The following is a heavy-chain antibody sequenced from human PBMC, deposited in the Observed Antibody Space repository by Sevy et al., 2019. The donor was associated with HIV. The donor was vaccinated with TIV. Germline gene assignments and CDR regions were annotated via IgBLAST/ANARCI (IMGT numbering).Heavy chain of an antibody. Sequence: ASVKVSCKASGYTFTSYGISWVRQAPGQGLEWMGWISAYNGNTNYAQKLQGRVTMTTDKSTSTAYMELRSLRSDDTAVYYCARIRGGSFRDAFDIWGQGTMVTVSS. CDR3: ARIRGGSFRDAFDI. D-gene: IGHD2-15*01. CDR1: GYTFTSYG. J-gene: IGHJ3*02. CDR2: ISAYNGNT. V-gene: IGHV1-18*01.